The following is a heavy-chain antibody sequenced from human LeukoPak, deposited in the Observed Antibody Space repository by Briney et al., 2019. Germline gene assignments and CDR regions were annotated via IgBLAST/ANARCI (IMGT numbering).Heavy chain of an antibody. J-gene: IGHJ4*02. CDR1: GYTLAELS. CDR2: FDPEDGET. D-gene: IGHD3-3*01. CDR3: ASLLRFLEWIQSYDY. V-gene: IGHV1-24*01. Sequence: ASVKVSCKVSGYTLAELSMHWVRQAPGKGLEWMGGFDPEDGETIYAQKFQGRVTMTEDTSTDTAYMELSSLRSEDTAVYYCASLLRFLEWIQSYDYWGQGTLVTVSS.